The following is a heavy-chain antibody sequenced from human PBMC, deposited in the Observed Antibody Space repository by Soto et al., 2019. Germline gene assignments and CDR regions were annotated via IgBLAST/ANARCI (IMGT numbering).Heavy chain of an antibody. J-gene: IGHJ6*02. D-gene: IGHD2-21*01. CDR3: AKAICGGGRYPIWYYGMDV. CDR2: ISRSGGST. V-gene: IGHV3-23*01. CDR1: GFSLCSYA. Sequence: PEGWLRRSWSPSGFSLCSYAMTWVRQAPGKGLEWVPVISRSGGSTNYADSVKGRFAISRDNSKKRLYLQMNSLRAEDTAVYYCAKAICGGGRYPIWYYGMDVCGQGTPVTVCS.